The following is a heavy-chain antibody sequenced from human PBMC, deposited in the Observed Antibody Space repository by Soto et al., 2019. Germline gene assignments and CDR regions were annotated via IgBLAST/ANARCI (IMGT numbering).Heavy chain of an antibody. V-gene: IGHV4-31*03. CDR1: GGSISSGGYY. CDR3: ARVIVVVVAATRVNWFDP. CDR2: IYYSGST. Sequence: SETLSFTCTVSGGSISSGGYYWSWIRQHPGKGLEWIGYIYYSGSTYYNPSLKSRVTISVDTSKNQFSLKLSSVTAADTAVYYCARVIVVVVAATRVNWFDPWGQGTLVTVSS. D-gene: IGHD2-15*01. J-gene: IGHJ5*02.